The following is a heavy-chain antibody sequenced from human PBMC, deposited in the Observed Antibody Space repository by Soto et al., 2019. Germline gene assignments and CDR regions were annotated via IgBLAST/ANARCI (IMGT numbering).Heavy chain of an antibody. CDR3: AKGSYYGSGSTWNWQYYYYYGMDV. V-gene: IGHV3-23*01. Sequence: GGSLRLSCAASGFTFSSYAMSWVRQAPGKGLEWVSAISGSGGSTYYADSVKGRFTISRDNSKNTLYLQMNSLRAEDTAVYYCAKGSYYGSGSTWNWQYYYYYGMDVWGQGTTVTVSS. CDR1: GFTFSSYA. D-gene: IGHD3-10*01. J-gene: IGHJ6*02. CDR2: ISGSGGST.